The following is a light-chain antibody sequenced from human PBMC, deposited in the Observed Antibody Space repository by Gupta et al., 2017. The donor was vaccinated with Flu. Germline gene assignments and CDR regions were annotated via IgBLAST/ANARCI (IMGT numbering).Light chain of an antibody. J-gene: IGKJ4*01. CDR1: QSVTTY. CDR2: GAS. CDR3: QPYVGSPLT. V-gene: IGKV3-20*01. Sequence: GTMRLPFGARATISFWASQSVTTYLAWYQQKPGQAPRLLIYGASSRATGIPDRFSGSGSGTDFTLTISRLEPEDFAVYYCQPYVGSPLTFCGG.